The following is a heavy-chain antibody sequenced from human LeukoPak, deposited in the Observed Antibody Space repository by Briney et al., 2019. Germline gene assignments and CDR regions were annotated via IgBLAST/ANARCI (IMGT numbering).Heavy chain of an antibody. CDR2: INQGGSET. CDR1: GFSFGSHW. CDR3: ARDHVAPGLLFDY. D-gene: IGHD2-15*01. V-gene: IGHV3-7*04. J-gene: IGHJ4*02. Sequence: GGSLRLSCGTSGFSFGSHWMVWVRQAPGKGLEWVATINQGGSETHYVDSVKGRSTISRDNAKNSLFLQLNSLRAEDTAVYYCARDHVAPGLLFDYWGQGTLVTVSS.